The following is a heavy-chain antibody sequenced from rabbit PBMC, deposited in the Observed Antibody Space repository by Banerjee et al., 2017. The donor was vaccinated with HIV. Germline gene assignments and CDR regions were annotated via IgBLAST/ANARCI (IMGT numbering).Heavy chain of an antibody. CDR2: IYGGSSGST. D-gene: IGHD6-1*01. Sequence: WVRQAPGKGLEWIACIYGGSSGSTYYASWVNGRFSISKTSSTTVTLQMTSLTAADTATYFCAREDYAITAMDLNLWGQGTLVTVS. J-gene: IGHJ4*01. V-gene: IGHV1S40*01. CDR3: AREDYAITAMDLNL.